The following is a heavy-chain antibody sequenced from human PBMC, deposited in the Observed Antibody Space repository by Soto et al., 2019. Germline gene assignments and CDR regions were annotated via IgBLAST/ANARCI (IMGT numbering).Heavy chain of an antibody. CDR1: EGTIRNFD. D-gene: IGHD6-13*01. CDR2: IYYSGST. CDR3: ARRYSSSFDY. V-gene: IGHV4-59*08. Sequence: TVSEGTIRNFDCRWIRQPPGKGLEWIGYIYYSGSTNYNPSLKSRVTISVDTSKNQFSLKLSSVTAADTAVYYCARRYSSSFDYWGQGTLVTVSS. J-gene: IGHJ4*02.